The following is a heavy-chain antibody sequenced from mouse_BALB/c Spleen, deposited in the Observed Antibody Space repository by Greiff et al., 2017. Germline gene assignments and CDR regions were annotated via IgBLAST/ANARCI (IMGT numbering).Heavy chain of an antibody. CDR3: AGGWYDGGYYDAMDY. D-gene: IGHD2-14*01. CDR1: GFNIKDTY. CDR2: IDPANGNT. V-gene: IGHV14-3*02. Sequence: EVQLQQSGAELVKPGASVKLSCTASGFNIKDTYMHWVKQRPEQGLEWIGRIDPANGNTKYDPKFQGKATITADTSSNTAYLQLSSLTSEDTAVYYYAGGWYDGGYYDAMDYWGQGTSGTVSS. J-gene: IGHJ4*01.